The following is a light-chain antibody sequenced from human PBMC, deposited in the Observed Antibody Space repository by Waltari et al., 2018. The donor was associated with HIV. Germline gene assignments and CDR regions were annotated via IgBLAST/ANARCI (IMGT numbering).Light chain of an antibody. CDR2: AAS. CDR3: QVYGGSPRWT. Sequence: VLTPSPATLSVSPGDNATLTCRASQTVDHKSLTWYQQRPGQAPRLVLFAASTRATGIPDRFHGSESGTEFTLTIRRLEPEDFAIYYCQVYGGSPRWTFGPGTRLEIK. CDR1: QTVDHKS. J-gene: IGKJ1*01. V-gene: IGKV3-20*01.